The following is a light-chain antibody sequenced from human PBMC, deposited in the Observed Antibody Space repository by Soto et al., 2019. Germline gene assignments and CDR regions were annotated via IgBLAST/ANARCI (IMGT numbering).Light chain of an antibody. V-gene: IGKV3-11*01. CDR3: QQRNRWPPVT. CDR1: PSVSNS. Sequence: EIVLTQSPATLSLSPGERATLPCSASPSVSNSLAWYQHKPGQAPRLLIYDAFNRATGVPTRFSGSGSGTDVTHTISSLEPQDFAVYYCQQRNRWPPVTFGGGTKVDIK. J-gene: IGKJ4*01. CDR2: DAF.